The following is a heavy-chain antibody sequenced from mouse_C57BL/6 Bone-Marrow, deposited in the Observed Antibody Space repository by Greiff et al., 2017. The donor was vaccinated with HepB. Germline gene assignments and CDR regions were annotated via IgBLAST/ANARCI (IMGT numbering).Heavy chain of an antibody. CDR1: GYAFTNYL. CDR3: ARGDYYGSSLDY. D-gene: IGHD1-1*01. V-gene: IGHV1-54*01. CDR2: INPGSGGT. J-gene: IGHJ2*01. Sequence: LQESGAELVRPRTSVKVSCKASGYAFTNYLIEWVKQRPGQGLEWIGVINPGSGGTNYNEKFKGKATLTADKSSSTAYMQLSSLTSEDSAVYFCARGDYYGSSLDYWGQGTTLTVSS.